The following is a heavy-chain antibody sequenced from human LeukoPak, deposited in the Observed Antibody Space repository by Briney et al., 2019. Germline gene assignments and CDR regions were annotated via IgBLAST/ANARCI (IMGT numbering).Heavy chain of an antibody. V-gene: IGHV4-34*01. CDR1: GGSFSGYY. CDR2: INHSGST. CDR3: ARGRGRYYYDSSIDP. Sequence: SETLSLTCAVYGGSFSGYYWSWIRQPPGKGLEWIGEINHSGSTNYNPSLKSRVIISVDTSKNQFSLKLSSVTAADTAVYYCARGRGRYYYDSSIDPWGQGTLVTVSS. D-gene: IGHD3-22*01. J-gene: IGHJ5*02.